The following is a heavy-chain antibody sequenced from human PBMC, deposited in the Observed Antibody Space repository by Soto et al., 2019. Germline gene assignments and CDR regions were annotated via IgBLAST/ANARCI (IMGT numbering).Heavy chain of an antibody. V-gene: IGHV4-4*02. Sequence: QVQLQESGPGLVKPSETLSLTCAVTSGSISNSEWWTWVRQPPGKGLEWIGEVHQRGSNNFTPSLKSRVTISIDKSENHVSLRLSSVTAADTAVYYCAGRMGSRPAWGQGTLVTVSS. CDR3: AGRMGSRPA. J-gene: IGHJ4*02. D-gene: IGHD6-13*01. CDR1: SGSISNSEW. CDR2: VHQRGSN.